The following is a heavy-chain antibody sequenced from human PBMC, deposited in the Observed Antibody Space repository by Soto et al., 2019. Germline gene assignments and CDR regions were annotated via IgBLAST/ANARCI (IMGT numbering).Heavy chain of an antibody. CDR1: GFTFSDHY. CDR2: SKNKANSYTT. V-gene: IGHV3-72*01. CDR3: ARNPRYCSGGSCGMDV. D-gene: IGHD2-15*01. Sequence: GGSLRLSCAASGFTFSDHYMDWVRQAPGKGLEWVGRSKNKANSYTTQYAASLKGGFTIFRDDSENSLYLEMNSLKTEDTAVYYCARNPRYCSGGSCGMDVWGKGTTVTVSS. J-gene: IGHJ6*04.